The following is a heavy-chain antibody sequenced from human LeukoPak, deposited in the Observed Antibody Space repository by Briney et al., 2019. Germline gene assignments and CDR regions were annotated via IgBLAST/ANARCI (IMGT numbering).Heavy chain of an antibody. CDR2: IIPIFGTA. D-gene: IGHD2-2*01. CDR3: ARGGFIVPAAPGYFDY. CDR1: GGTFSSYA. J-gene: IGHJ4*02. Sequence: SVKVSCKASGGTFSSYAISWVRQAPGQGLEWMGGIIPIFGTANYAQKFQGRVTITADESTSTAYMELSSQRSEDTAVYYCARGGFIVPAAPGYFDYWGQGTLVTVSS. V-gene: IGHV1-69*13.